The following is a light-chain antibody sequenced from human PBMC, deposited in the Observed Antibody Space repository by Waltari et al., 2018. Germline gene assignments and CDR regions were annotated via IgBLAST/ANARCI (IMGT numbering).Light chain of an antibody. J-gene: IGKJ1*01. Sequence: DIQLTQSPSFLSASVGDRFTITCRSSQGISSYLAWYQQKAGKAPKLLIHTASTVQGGVPSRFSGSGSGTDFTLTISSLQPEDFATYYCQQRHSYPITFGQGTKVEIK. CDR2: TAS. CDR3: QQRHSYPIT. CDR1: QGISSY. V-gene: IGKV1-9*01.